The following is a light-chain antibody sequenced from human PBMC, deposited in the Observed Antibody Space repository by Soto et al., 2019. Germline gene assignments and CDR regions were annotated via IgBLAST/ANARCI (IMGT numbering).Light chain of an antibody. V-gene: IGLV3-21*02. CDR1: NIGYKS. J-gene: IGLJ1*01. CDR3: QVWDSSSDHHV. CDR2: DDN. Sequence: SYDLTQPPSVSVAPGQTARITCGGNNIGYKSAHWYQQRPGQAPVLVVYDDNRRPSGIPERFSGSNSGNTATLTLSRVEAGDEADYYCQVWDSSSDHHVFGTGTKV.